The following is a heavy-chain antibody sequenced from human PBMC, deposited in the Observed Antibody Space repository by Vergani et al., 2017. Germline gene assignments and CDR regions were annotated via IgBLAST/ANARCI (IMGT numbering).Heavy chain of an antibody. J-gene: IGHJ5*02. D-gene: IGHD3-22*01. CDR3: ARCFRDEGMIYGGTVENWFDP. CDR2: VSFRGDT. CDR1: GGSMSGYY. V-gene: IGHV4-59*01. Sequence: QVRLQESGPGLVKPSETLSLTCSVSGGSMSGYYWSWIRQPPGKGLEWMGYVSFRGDTLYDPSVKGRMTISLNTSSNQFSLYLTSVTAADTAVYYCARCFRDEGMIYGGTVENWFDPWGQGTLVTVSS.